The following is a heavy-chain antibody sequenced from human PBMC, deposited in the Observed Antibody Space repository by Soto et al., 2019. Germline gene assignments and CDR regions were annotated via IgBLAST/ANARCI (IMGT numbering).Heavy chain of an antibody. V-gene: IGHV4-31*03. J-gene: IGHJ4*02. CDR3: ARDSSGPGYSYGKFDY. Sequence: SETLSLTCTVSGVSVSTGGYFWTWIRRHPGKGLEWIGNIYYSGMTYYNPSLRGRVSISLDPSESQFSLKLNSVTAADTAVYYCARDSSGPGYSYGKFDYWGQGALVTVSS. D-gene: IGHD5-18*01. CDR2: IYYSGMT. CDR1: GVSVSTGGYF.